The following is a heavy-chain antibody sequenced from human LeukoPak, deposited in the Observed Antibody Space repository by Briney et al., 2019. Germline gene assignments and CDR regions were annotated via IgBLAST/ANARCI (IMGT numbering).Heavy chain of an antibody. CDR2: IKQDGSEK. J-gene: IGHJ4*02. CDR1: GFTLSSYW. D-gene: IGHD3-22*01. Sequence: GGSPRLSCAASGFTLSSYWMSWVRQAPGKGLEWVAYIKQDGSEKYYEDSVKGRFTISRDNAKNSLYLKMNSLRAEDTAVYYCAREGDYYDSSGAIKLTDYWGQGTLVTVSS. CDR3: AREGDYYDSSGAIKLTDY. V-gene: IGHV3-7*01.